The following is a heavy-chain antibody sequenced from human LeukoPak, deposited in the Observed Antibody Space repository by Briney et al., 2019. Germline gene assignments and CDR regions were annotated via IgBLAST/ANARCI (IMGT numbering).Heavy chain of an antibody. Sequence: GSLRLSCAASGFTFSSYAMHWVRQAPGKGLEWVAVISYDGSNKYYADSVKGRFTISRDNSKNTLYLQMNSLRAEDTAVYYCARSPKREVRGVISDYWGQGTLVTVSS. CDR2: ISYDGSNK. CDR1: GFTFSSYA. D-gene: IGHD3-10*01. CDR3: ARSPKREVRGVISDY. J-gene: IGHJ4*02. V-gene: IGHV3-30*01.